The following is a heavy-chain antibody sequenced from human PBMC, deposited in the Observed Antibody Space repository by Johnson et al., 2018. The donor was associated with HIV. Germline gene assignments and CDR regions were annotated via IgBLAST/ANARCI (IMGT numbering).Heavy chain of an antibody. D-gene: IGHD3-10*01. Sequence: MLLVESGGGLVQPGGSLRLSCATSGFTVSNNYMSWVRQAPGKGLEWVSLIYSGGNTYYADSVKGRFTISRDNSKNTLYLQMNSLRAEDTAVYYCARRGLANAFDIWGQGTMVTVSS. CDR3: ARRGLANAFDI. CDR1: GFTVSNNY. J-gene: IGHJ3*02. V-gene: IGHV3-66*01. CDR2: IYSGGNT.